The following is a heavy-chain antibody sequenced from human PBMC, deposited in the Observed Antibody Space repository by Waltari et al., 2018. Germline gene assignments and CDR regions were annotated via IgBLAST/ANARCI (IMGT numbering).Heavy chain of an antibody. CDR1: GFNFGDHA. J-gene: IGHJ3*02. D-gene: IGHD3-3*01. V-gene: IGHV3-49*04. Sequence: EVQLVESGGGLVQPGRSLRLSCAASGFNFGDHAMSWVRQAPGKGLGWVGFIRSKAYGGTTEYAASVKGRFTISRDDSESVVYLQMNSLKTEDTAIYYCARSAHYDFWSRAFDIWGQGTMVTVSS. CDR3: ARSAHYDFWSRAFDI. CDR2: IRSKAYGGTT.